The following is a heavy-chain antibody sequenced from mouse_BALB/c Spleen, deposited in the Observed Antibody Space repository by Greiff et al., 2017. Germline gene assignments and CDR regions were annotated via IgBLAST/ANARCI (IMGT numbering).Heavy chain of an antibody. CDR1: GFNIKDYY. Sequence: EVQLQQSGAELVRSGASVKLSCTASGFNIKDYYMHWVKQRPEQGLEWIGWIDPENGDTEYAPKFQGKATMTADTSSNTAYLQLSSLTSEDTAVYYCTSSTMITTTVRYAMDYWGQGTSVTVSS. D-gene: IGHD2-4*01. CDR2: IDPENGDT. CDR3: TSSTMITTTVRYAMDY. J-gene: IGHJ4*01. V-gene: IGHV14-4*02.